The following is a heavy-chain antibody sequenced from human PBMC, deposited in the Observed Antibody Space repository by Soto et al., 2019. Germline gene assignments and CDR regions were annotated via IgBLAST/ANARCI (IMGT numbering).Heavy chain of an antibody. V-gene: IGHV1-2*04. D-gene: IGHD6-13*01. Sequence: ASVKVSCKASGYTFTGYYMHWVRQAPGQGLEWMGWINPNSGGTNYAQKFQGWVTMTRDTSISTAYMELSRLRSDDTAVYYCAREPIAAAGTCYYYYGMDVWGQGTTVTSP. CDR2: INPNSGGT. J-gene: IGHJ6*02. CDR3: AREPIAAAGTCYYYYGMDV. CDR1: GYTFTGYY.